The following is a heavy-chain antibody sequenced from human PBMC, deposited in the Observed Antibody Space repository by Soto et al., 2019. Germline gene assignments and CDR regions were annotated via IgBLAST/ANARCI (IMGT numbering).Heavy chain of an antibody. CDR3: ARGGHSYGPLGYYYGMDV. CDR1: GFTFSSYG. CDR2: IWYDGSNK. Sequence: PGGSLRLSCAASGFTFSSYGMHWVRQAPGNGLEWVAVIWYDGSNKYYADSVKGRFTISRDNSKNTLYLQMNSLRAEDTAVYYCARGGHSYGPLGYYYGMDVWGQGITVTVSS. D-gene: IGHD5-18*01. V-gene: IGHV3-33*01. J-gene: IGHJ6*02.